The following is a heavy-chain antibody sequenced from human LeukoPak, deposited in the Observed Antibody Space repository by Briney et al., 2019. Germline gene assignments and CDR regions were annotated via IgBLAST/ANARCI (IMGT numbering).Heavy chain of an antibody. Sequence: GESLRLSCAASGFTFSNYFMGWVRQAPGKGLEWVSVIYGGGSTYYADSVKGRFTISRDNSKNTVYLQMNSLRAEDTAVYYCARRDSTGWYYFDYWGQGTLVTVSS. CDR3: ARRDSTGWYYFDY. CDR1: GFTFSNYF. J-gene: IGHJ4*02. CDR2: IYGGGST. D-gene: IGHD6-19*01. V-gene: IGHV3-53*01.